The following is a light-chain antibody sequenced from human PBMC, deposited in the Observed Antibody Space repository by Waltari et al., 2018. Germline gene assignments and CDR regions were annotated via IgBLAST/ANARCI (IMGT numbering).Light chain of an antibody. CDR2: GAS. J-gene: IGKJ3*01. CDR1: QSVSSSY. V-gene: IGKV3-20*01. Sequence: EVVLTQSPGTLSLSPGERATLSCRASQSVSSSYLAWYQQNPGQAPRLLIYGASSRATGIPDRFSGSGSGTDFTLTISRLGPEDFAVYYCQQYGSSPLFTFGPGTKVDVK. CDR3: QQYGSSPLFT.